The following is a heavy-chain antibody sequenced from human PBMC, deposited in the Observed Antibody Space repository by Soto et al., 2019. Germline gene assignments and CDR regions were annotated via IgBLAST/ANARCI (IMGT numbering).Heavy chain of an antibody. CDR2: INQGGSQK. CDR3: ASWADAADEDYFHH. J-gene: IGHJ1*01. V-gene: IGHV3-7*03. Sequence: EVQLVESGGGLVQPGGSLRLSCAGSGFRFSSSWMSRIRQAPGKGLEWVAHINQGGSQKYYVDSAKGRFTISRDNAKTSLYLQMNNLRAEDTATYYCASWADAADEDYFHHWGQGTLVTVSS. D-gene: IGHD3-16*01. CDR1: GFRFSSSW.